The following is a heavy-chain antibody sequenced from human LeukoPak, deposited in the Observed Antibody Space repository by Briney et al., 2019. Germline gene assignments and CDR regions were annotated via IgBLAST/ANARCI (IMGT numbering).Heavy chain of an antibody. CDR3: ARRRGDSSGYPRSYFDY. Sequence: SETLSLTCTVSGGSISDTSYYWGWIRQPPGKGLEWIGNIYYFGSTNYNPSLKSRVTISIDTSKNQFSLKLNSVTAADTAVYYCARRRGDSSGYPRSYFDYWGQGTLVAASS. J-gene: IGHJ4*02. D-gene: IGHD3-22*01. V-gene: IGHV4-61*05. CDR1: GGSISDTSYY. CDR2: IYYFGST.